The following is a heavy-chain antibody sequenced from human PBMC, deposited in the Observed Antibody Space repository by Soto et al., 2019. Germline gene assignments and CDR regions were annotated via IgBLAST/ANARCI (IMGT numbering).Heavy chain of an antibody. CDR3: ARALLSTSWEVYYYGMDV. V-gene: IGHV4-59*01. CDR2: IYYSGST. D-gene: IGHD1-26*01. J-gene: IGHJ6*02. CDR1: GGSISSYY. Sequence: SETLSLTCTVSGGSISSYYWSWIRQPPGKGLEWIGYIYYSGSTNYNPSLKSRVTISVDTSKNQFSLKLSSVTAADTAVYYCARALLSTSWEVYYYGMDVWGQGTTVTVSS.